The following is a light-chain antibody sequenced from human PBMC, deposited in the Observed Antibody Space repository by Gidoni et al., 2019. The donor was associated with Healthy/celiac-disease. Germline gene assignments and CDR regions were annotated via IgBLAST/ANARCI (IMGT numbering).Light chain of an antibody. V-gene: IGKV3-11*01. Sequence: EMVLTQSPATLSLSPGERATLSCRASQSVSSYLAWYQQKPGQAPRLLIYDASNRATGIPARFSGSGSGTDFTLTIRSLEPEDFAVYYCQQRSNWPPVHFGQGTRLEIK. J-gene: IGKJ5*01. CDR1: QSVSSY. CDR2: DAS. CDR3: QQRSNWPPVH.